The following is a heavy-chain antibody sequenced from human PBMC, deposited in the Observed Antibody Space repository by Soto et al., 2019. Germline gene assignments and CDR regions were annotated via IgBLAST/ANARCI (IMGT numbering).Heavy chain of an antibody. CDR2: ISAYNGNT. J-gene: IGHJ4*02. D-gene: IGHD6-13*01. Sequence: QVQLVQSGAEVKEPGASVKVSCKASGYTCTSYGISRVRQAPGQGLEWMGWISAYNGNTKYVQKFQGRVTMTTDTSTSTAYMELRSLISDDTAVYYCARDAAAGLNDYWGQGTLVTVSS. CDR3: ARDAAAGLNDY. V-gene: IGHV1-18*01. CDR1: GYTCTSYG.